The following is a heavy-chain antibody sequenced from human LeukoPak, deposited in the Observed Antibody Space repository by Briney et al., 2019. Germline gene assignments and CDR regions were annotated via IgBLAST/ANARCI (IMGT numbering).Heavy chain of an antibody. CDR3: ARGVSRYISGWHFGY. V-gene: IGHV3-48*02. Sequence: PGGSLRLSCAASGFIFTDYHLNWVRQAPGKGLEWISFAHGGGYDLRYADSVRGRFTISRDNARSSMYLQMDTLRDDDTAVYYCARGVSRYISGWHFGYWGQGVLVTVSS. CDR2: AHGGGYDL. D-gene: IGHD6-19*01. J-gene: IGHJ4*02. CDR1: GFIFTDYH.